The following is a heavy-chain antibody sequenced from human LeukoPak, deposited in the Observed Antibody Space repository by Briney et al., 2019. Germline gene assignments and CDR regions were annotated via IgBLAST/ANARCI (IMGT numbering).Heavy chain of an antibody. V-gene: IGHV1-8*01. CDR2: MNPNSGST. CDR3: TRGMIRGVQGP. CDR1: GYTFSDYD. Sequence: ASVKVSCKTSGYTFSDYDINWVRQATGQGLEWMGWMNPNSGSTGYAQKFQGRVTMTRDTSMRTAYMELSSLRSEDTAVYYCTRGMIRGVQGPWGQGTLVTVSS. D-gene: IGHD3-10*01. J-gene: IGHJ5*02.